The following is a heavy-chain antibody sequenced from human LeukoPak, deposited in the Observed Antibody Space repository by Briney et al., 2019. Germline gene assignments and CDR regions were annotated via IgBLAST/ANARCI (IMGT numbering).Heavy chain of an antibody. CDR3: ATADYYDSSGYYRGSDY. D-gene: IGHD3-22*01. V-gene: IGHV3-23*01. J-gene: IGHJ4*02. Sequence: SGGSLRLSCAASGFTFSSYAMSWVRQAPGKGLEWVSAISGSGGSTYYADSVKGRFTISRDNPKNTLYLQMNSLRAEDTAVYYCATADYYDSSGYYRGSDYWGQGTLVTVSS. CDR2: ISGSGGST. CDR1: GFTFSSYA.